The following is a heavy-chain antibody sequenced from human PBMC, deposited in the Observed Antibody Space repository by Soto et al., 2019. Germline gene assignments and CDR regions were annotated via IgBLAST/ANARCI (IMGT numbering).Heavy chain of an antibody. J-gene: IGHJ6*02. CDR1: GGSVSSYY. Sequence: SETLSLTCTVSGGSVSSYYWSWIRQPPGKGLEWIGYIYYIGNTIYNPSLRGRVSISVDTSKSQFSLKLKFVTAADTAVYYCARSSGDGSNSYFYYGMDVWGQGTTVTVSS. CDR2: IYYIGNT. CDR3: ARSSGDGSNSYFYYGMDV. D-gene: IGHD1-26*01. V-gene: IGHV4-59*02.